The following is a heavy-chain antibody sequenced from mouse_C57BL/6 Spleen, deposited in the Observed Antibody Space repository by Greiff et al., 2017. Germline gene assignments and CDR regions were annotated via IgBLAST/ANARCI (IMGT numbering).Heavy chain of an antibody. CDR2: ISYDGSN. CDR3: AREATVVAHFDY. J-gene: IGHJ2*01. V-gene: IGHV3-6*01. Sequence: ESGPGLVKPSQSLSLTCSVTGYSITSGYYWNWIRQFPGNKLEWMGYISYDGSNNYNPSLKNRLSITRDTSKNQFFLKLNSVTTEDTATYYCAREATVVAHFDYWGQGTTLTASS. CDR1: GYSITSGYY. D-gene: IGHD1-1*01.